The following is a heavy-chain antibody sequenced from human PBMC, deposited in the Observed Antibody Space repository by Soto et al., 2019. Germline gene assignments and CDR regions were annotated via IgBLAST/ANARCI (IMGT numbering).Heavy chain of an antibody. V-gene: IGHV5-51*01. CDR1: GYSFTSYW. Sequence: GASLKISCKGSGYSFTSYWIGWVRQMPGKGLEWMGIIYPGDSDTRYSPSFQGQVTISADKSISTAYLQWSSLKASDTAMYYCARQHEYYDSSYYYYYGMDVWGQGTTVTVSS. CDR2: IYPGDSDT. CDR3: ARQHEYYDSSYYYYYGMDV. J-gene: IGHJ6*02. D-gene: IGHD3-22*01.